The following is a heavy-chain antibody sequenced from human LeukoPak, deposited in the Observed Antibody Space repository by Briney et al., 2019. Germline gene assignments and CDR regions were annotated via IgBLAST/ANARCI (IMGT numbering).Heavy chain of an antibody. CDR2: MNPNSGNT. Sequence: ASVKVSCKASGYTFTSYDINWVRQATGQGLEWMGWMNPNSGNTGYAQKFQGRVTMTRNTSISTAYMELSSLRSEDTAVYYCARGDCSSTSCYDFYYDGMDVWGQGTTVTVSS. J-gene: IGHJ6*02. CDR3: ARGDCSSTSCYDFYYDGMDV. D-gene: IGHD2-2*01. V-gene: IGHV1-8*01. CDR1: GYTFTSYD.